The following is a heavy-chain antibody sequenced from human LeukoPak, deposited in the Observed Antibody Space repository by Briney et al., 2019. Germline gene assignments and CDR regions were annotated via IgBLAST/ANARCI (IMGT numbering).Heavy chain of an antibody. V-gene: IGHV3-23*01. D-gene: IGHD3-22*01. CDR1: GFTFSTYA. Sequence: GGSLRLSCAASGFTFSTYAMSWVRQAPGKGLEWVSSISGSGGGTYYADSVKGRFTISRDNSKNTLYLQMNSLRAEDTAVYYCAKAGYYYDSSGYYYDRSRYFDLWGRGTLVTVSS. J-gene: IGHJ2*01. CDR2: ISGSGGGT. CDR3: AKAGYYYDSSGYYYDRSRYFDL.